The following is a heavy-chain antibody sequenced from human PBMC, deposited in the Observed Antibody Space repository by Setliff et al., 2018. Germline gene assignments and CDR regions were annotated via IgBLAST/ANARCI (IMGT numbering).Heavy chain of an antibody. D-gene: IGHD2-15*01. Sequence: ALRLSCAASGFTISYYAIHWVRQAPGKGLEWVTVSRYAENYQYYADSVKGRFTISRDNSKNTLYLQMNSLRPEDTAVYHCARTCSGSGCYAGLESWGQGTPVTVSS. CDR2: SRYAENYQ. V-gene: IGHV3-30-3*01. J-gene: IGHJ4*02. CDR3: ARTCSGSGCYAGLES. CDR1: GFTISYYA.